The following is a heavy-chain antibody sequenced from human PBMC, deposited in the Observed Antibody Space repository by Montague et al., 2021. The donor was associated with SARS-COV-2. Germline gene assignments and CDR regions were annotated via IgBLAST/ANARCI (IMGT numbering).Heavy chain of an antibody. CDR1: GYSLHEVP. J-gene: IGHJ6*03. CDR3: ARQSGKVGFAKQLVGGYYYYYRDD. D-gene: IGHD6-13*01. V-gene: IGHV1-24*01. CDR2: FDPEDGEA. Sequence: SVKVSCKASGYSLHEVPIHWVRQAPGDGLEWMGSFDPEDGEAVYTQKFQGRVTMTEDPSTETAYLELSNLISDDTAVYYCARQSGKVGFAKQLVGGYYYYYRDDWGKGTTVTVSS.